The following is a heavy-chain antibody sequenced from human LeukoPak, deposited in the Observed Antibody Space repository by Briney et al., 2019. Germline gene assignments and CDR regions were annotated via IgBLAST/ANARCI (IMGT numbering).Heavy chain of an antibody. CDR1: GVSISSYY. J-gene: IGHJ4*02. CDR2: IYPSGST. D-gene: IGHD1-26*01. CDR3: STYSGGYAYYAY. Sequence: SESLSPACTLSGVSISSYYWTWIRQPAGKGLEWIGRIYPSGSTNYNPSLKSRVTMSVDTSKNQFSLKLTSATAADTAVYYCSTYSGGYAYYAYWGQGTLVTVSS. V-gene: IGHV4-4*07.